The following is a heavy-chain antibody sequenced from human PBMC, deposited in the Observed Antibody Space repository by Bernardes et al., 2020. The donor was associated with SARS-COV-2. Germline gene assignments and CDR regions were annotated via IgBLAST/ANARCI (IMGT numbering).Heavy chain of an antibody. V-gene: IGHV1-8*01. Sequence: ASVKVSCKASGYTFTSYDINWVRQATGQGLEWMGWRNPNSGNTGYAQKFQGRVTMTRNTSISTAYMELSSLRSEDTAVYYCARGLYSGYVRVPEAFDIWGQGTMVTVSS. D-gene: IGHD5-12*01. CDR1: GYTFTSYD. CDR3: ARGLYSGYVRVPEAFDI. J-gene: IGHJ3*02. CDR2: RNPNSGNT.